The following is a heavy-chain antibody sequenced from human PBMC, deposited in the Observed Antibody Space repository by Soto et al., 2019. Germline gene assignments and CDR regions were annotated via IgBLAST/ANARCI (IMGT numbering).Heavy chain of an antibody. V-gene: IGHV4-38-2*01. J-gene: IGHJ4*02. CDR1: NFSITDGFH. CDR2: IYHSGST. Sequence: SETLSLTCFFSNFSITDGFHWGWIRQSPGKGLEWIATIYHSGSTYYNPSLKSRLTISVDTSKNQFSLRLTSVTAADTAVYYCATIYSTPLKTVGLYWGQGKRVNVS. CDR3: ATIYSTPLKTVGLY. D-gene: IGHD2-15*01.